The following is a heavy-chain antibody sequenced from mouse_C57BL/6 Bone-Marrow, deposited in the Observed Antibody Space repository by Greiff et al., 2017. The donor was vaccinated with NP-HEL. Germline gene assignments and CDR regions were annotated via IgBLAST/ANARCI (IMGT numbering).Heavy chain of an antibody. D-gene: IGHD1-1*01. CDR1: GYTFTSYG. Sequence: VQLKESGAELARPGASVKLSCKASGYTFTSYGISWVKQRTGQGLECIGEIYPRSGNTYYNEKFKGKATLTADKSSSTAYMELRSLTSEDSAVYFCARCYYGSSRYFDVWGTGTTVTVSS. CDR2: IYPRSGNT. J-gene: IGHJ1*03. V-gene: IGHV1-81*01. CDR3: ARCYYGSSRYFDV.